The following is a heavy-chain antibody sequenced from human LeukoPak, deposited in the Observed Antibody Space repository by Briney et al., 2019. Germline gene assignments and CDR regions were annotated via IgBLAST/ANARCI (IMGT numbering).Heavy chain of an antibody. CDR3: ARDLGYSYGYYDY. CDR1: GFTFNSYE. Sequence: GGSLRLSCATSGFTFNSYEINWVRQAPGEGLEWVSYISSGGSTIYYADSVKGRFTISRDNAKNSVYLQMNSLRVEDTAVYYCARDLGYSYGYYDYWGQGTLVTVSS. D-gene: IGHD5-18*01. J-gene: IGHJ4*02. CDR2: ISSGGSTI. V-gene: IGHV3-48*03.